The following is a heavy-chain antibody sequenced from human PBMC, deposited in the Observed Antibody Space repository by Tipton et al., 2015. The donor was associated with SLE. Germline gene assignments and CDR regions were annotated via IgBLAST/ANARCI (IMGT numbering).Heavy chain of an antibody. CDR3: ARGFPQPNWNYEPFDY. CDR2: IYTSGST. V-gene: IGHV4-61*09. J-gene: IGHJ4*02. Sequence: TLSLTCTVSGGSISSGSYYWSWIRQPAGKGLEWIGHIYTSGSTNYNPPLKSRVTISVDTSKNQFSLKLSSVTAADTAVYYCARGFPQPNWNYEPFDYWGQGTLVTVSS. D-gene: IGHD1-7*01. CDR1: GGSISSGSYY.